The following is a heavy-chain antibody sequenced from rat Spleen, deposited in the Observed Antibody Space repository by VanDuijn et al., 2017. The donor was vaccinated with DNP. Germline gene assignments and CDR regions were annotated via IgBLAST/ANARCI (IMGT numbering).Heavy chain of an antibody. D-gene: IGHD4-3*01. CDR2: ISYDGTTI. J-gene: IGHJ2*01. CDR3: TTDRGTD. Sequence: EVQLVESGGGLVQPGRSLKLSCTASGFTFSDYNMAWVRQAPKKGLEWVASISYDGTTIYYRDSVKGRFTVSRDNAKNTLYLQMDSLRSEDTASYYCTTDRGTDWGQGVMVTVSS. CDR1: GFTFSDYN. V-gene: IGHV5-7*01.